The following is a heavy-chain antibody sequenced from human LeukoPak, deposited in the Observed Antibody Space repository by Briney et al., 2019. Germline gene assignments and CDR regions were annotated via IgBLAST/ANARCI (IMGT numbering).Heavy chain of an antibody. Sequence: PSQTLSLTCTVSGGSISSGDYYWSWVRQPPGKGLEWIGYIYYSGSTYYNPSLKSRVTISVDTSKNPFSLKLSSVTAADTAVYYCASYQSYDYVNMDVWGKGTTVTVSS. J-gene: IGHJ6*04. D-gene: IGHD3-16*01. CDR3: ASYQSYDYVNMDV. V-gene: IGHV4-30-4*08. CDR1: GGSISSGDYY. CDR2: IYYSGST.